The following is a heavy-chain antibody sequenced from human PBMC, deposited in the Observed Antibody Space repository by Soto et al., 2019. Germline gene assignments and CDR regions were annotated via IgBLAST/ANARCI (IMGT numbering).Heavy chain of an antibody. Sequence: SETLSLTCTVSGGSISSGGYYWSWIRQHPGKGLEWIGYIYYSGSTYYNPSLKSRVTISVDTSKNQFSLKLSSVTAADTAVYYCARGIAAAGLYYYYYYGMDVWGQGTTVTVSS. CDR1: GGSISSGGYY. D-gene: IGHD6-13*01. V-gene: IGHV4-31*03. J-gene: IGHJ6*02. CDR2: IYYSGST. CDR3: ARGIAAAGLYYYYYYGMDV.